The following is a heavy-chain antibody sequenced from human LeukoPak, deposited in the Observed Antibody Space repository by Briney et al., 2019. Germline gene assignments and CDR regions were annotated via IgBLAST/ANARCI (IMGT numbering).Heavy chain of an antibody. J-gene: IGHJ6*02. Sequence: GGSLRLSCAASGFTFSSYGMHWVRQAPGKGLEWVAVISYDGSNKYYADSVKGRFTISRDNSKNTLYLQMNSLRAEDTAVYYCAKDRLSWDILTGYYFYYYYGMDVWGQGTTVTVSS. CDR1: GFTFSSYG. D-gene: IGHD3-9*01. CDR3: AKDRLSWDILTGYYFYYYYGMDV. CDR2: ISYDGSNK. V-gene: IGHV3-30*18.